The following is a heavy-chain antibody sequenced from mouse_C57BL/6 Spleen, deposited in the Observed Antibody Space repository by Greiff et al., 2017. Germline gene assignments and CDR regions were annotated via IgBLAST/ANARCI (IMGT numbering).Heavy chain of an antibody. J-gene: IGHJ2*01. CDR3: ARHKGIGFDY. Sequence: EVQLQESGGDLVKPGGSLKLSCAASGFTFSSYGMSWVRQTPDKRLEWVATISSGGSYTYYPDSVKGRFTISRDNAKNTLYLQMSSLKSEDTAMYYCARHKGIGFDYWGQGTTLTVSS. V-gene: IGHV5-6*01. CDR1: GFTFSSYG. CDR2: ISSGGSYT.